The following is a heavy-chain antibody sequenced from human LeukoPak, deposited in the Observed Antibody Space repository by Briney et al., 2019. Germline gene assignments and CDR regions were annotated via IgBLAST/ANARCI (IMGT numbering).Heavy chain of an antibody. CDR2: IYPGDSDT. CDR1: GYTFTSYW. D-gene: IGHD5-12*01. J-gene: IGHJ4*02. Sequence: PGGSLQISCQGSGYTFTSYWIGWVRPMPGKGLEWMGIIYPGDSDTRYSPSFQGQVTISADKSISTAYLQWSSLKASDTAMYYCARPRYGYSGHDIWGQGTQVTVSS. V-gene: IGHV5-51*01. CDR3: ARPRYGYSGHDI.